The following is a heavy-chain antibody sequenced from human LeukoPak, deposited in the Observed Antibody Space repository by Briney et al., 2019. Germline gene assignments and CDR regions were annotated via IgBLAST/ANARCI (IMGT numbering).Heavy chain of an antibody. J-gene: IGHJ4*02. CDR3: ARDVRDYYGSGSYYTN. CDR2: IYYSGST. D-gene: IGHD3-10*01. Sequence: SETLSLTCTVSSGSIRSGSFYWSWIRQPPGKGLEWIGYIYYSGSTNYNPSLKSRVTISVDTSKNQFSLKLSSVTAADTAVYYCARDVRDYYGSGSYYTNWGQGTLVTVSS. V-gene: IGHV4-61*01. CDR1: SGSIRSGSFY.